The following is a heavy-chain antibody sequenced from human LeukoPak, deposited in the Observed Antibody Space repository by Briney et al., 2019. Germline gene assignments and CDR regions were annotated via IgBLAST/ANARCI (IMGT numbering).Heavy chain of an antibody. Sequence: PGGSLRLSCAASGFTFSSYIMNWVRQAPGKGLEWVASISSSSSYIYYADSVKGRFTISRDNAKNSLYLQMNSLRAEDTAVYYCARGRSVDTAKWLRGNYFDYWGQGTLVTVSS. V-gene: IGHV3-21*01. CDR3: ARGRSVDTAKWLRGNYFDY. CDR2: ISSSSSYI. D-gene: IGHD5-18*01. J-gene: IGHJ4*02. CDR1: GFTFSSYI.